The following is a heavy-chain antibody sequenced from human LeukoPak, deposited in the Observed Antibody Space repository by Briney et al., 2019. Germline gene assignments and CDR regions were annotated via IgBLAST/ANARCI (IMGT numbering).Heavy chain of an antibody. CDR2: ISAYNGNT. CDR3: ARYCSSTSCPSSGYGMDV. Sequence: ASVKVSCKASGYTFTSYGISWVRQAPGQGVEWMGWISAYNGNTNYAQKLQGRVTMTTDTSTSTAYMELSSLRSEDTAVYYCARYCSSTSCPSSGYGMDVWGQGTTVTVSS. V-gene: IGHV1-18*04. CDR1: GYTFTSYG. J-gene: IGHJ6*02. D-gene: IGHD2-2*01.